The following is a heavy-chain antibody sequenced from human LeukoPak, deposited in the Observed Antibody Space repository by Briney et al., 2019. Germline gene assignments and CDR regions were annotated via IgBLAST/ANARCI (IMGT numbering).Heavy chain of an antibody. D-gene: IGHD3-9*01. V-gene: IGHV1-3*03. CDR1: GYTFTSYT. CDR2: ISVGKGDS. CDR3: ARDRRYFDWLLSIRDAFDI. Sequence: ASVKVSCKASGYTFTSYTIHWVRQAPGQSLEWMGWISVGKGDSKCSQEFQGRVTLTRDTSATTAYLEVSSLRPEDMAVYYCARDRRYFDWLLSIRDAFDIWGQGTMVTVSS. J-gene: IGHJ3*02.